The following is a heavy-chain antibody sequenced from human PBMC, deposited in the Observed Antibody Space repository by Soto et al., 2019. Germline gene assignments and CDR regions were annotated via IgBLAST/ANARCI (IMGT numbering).Heavy chain of an antibody. D-gene: IGHD3-9*01. CDR3: ATSFRYFDN. Sequence: PGGSLRLSCAGSGFTPTTTPLSWVRQPPGKGLEWVATVSGAASHTYYVDSVRGRFFISRDNSKNTVTLQMNNLTVDDTAVYYCATSFRYFDNWGQRXRVTVSS. CDR1: GFTPTTTP. J-gene: IGHJ4*02. CDR2: VSGAASHT. V-gene: IGHV3-23*01.